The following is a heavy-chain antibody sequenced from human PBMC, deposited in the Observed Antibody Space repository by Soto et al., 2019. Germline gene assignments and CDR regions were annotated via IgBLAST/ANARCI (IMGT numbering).Heavy chain of an antibody. CDR1: GFTFRSYA. CDR3: AKWQWLAPRDDYYYGMYV. J-gene: IGHJ6*02. D-gene: IGHD6-19*01. Sequence: EVQLLESGGGLVQPGGSLRLSCAASGFTFRSYAMSWVRQAPGKGLEWVSAISGSGGSTYYADSVKGRFTISRDNSKNTMYQQMNRQRDEDTAVYYCAKWQWLAPRDDYYYGMYVWGQGTTVTVSS. CDR2: ISGSGGST. V-gene: IGHV3-23*01.